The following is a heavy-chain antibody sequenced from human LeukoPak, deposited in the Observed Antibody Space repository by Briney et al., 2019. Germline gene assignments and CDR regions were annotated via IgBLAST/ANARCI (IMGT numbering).Heavy chain of an antibody. V-gene: IGHV3-21*01. CDR3: TRDPDYMVD. J-gene: IGHJ6*03. CDR2: ISSSSSYI. CDR1: GFTFSSHS. Sequence: GASLRLSCASSGFTFSSHSMKWVRPPPGEGVGGVSSISSSSSYIYYEDSVKGLFTISRNNAKNSLYLQMNSLRVADTAMYYCTRDPDYMVDCGNGSTV.